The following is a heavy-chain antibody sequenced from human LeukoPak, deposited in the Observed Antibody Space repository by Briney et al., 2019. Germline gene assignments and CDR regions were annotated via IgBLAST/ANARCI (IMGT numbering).Heavy chain of an antibody. CDR1: GGTFISYA. J-gene: IGHJ6*02. D-gene: IGHD2-2*01. CDR2: IIPILGIA. V-gene: IGHV1-69*04. Sequence: ASVKVSCKASGGTFISYAISWVRQAPGQGLEWMGRIIPILGIANYAQKFQGRVTITADKSTSTAYMELSSLRSEDTAVYYCARGHRCSSTSCYYYYGMDVWGQGTTVTVSS. CDR3: ARGHRCSSTSCYYYYGMDV.